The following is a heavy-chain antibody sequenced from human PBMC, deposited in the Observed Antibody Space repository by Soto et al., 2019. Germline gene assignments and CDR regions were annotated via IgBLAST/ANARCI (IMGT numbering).Heavy chain of an antibody. CDR1: GGTFRTES. CDR3: ARGHEYGGNPEAFDV. J-gene: IGHJ3*01. D-gene: IGHD4-17*01. V-gene: IGHV1-69*13. CDR2: ILPFFGTA. Sequence: QVHLVQSGAEVKKPGSSVKVSCKYSGGTFRTESINWVRQAPGQGLEWMGGILPFFGTADYAPRFQGRVTIAADWATTTAYMELSSLTSQDTAVYFCARGHEYGGNPEAFDVWGQGTMVTVSS.